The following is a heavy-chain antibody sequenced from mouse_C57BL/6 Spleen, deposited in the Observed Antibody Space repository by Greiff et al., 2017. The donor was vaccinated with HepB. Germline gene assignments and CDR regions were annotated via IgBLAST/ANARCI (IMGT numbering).Heavy chain of an antibody. D-gene: IGHD2-4*01. CDR2: INPNNGGT. V-gene: IGHV1-26*01. CDR1: GYTFTDYY. Sequence: EVQLQQSGPELVKPRASVKISCKASGYTFTDYYMNWVKQSHGKSLEWIGDINPNNGGTSYNQKFKGKATLTVDKSSSTAYMELRSLTSEDSAVYYCARRGGLRDYAMDYWGQGTSVTVSS. CDR3: ARRGGLRDYAMDY. J-gene: IGHJ4*01.